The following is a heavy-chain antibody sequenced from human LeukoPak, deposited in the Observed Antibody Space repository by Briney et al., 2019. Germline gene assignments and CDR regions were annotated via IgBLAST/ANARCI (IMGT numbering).Heavy chain of an antibody. D-gene: IGHD5-18*01. CDR1: GLTFSSYA. CDR2: ISGSGGST. Sequence: GGSLRLSCAASGLTFSSYAMSWVSQAPGKGLEWVSAISGSGGSTYYADSVRGRFTISRDNSKDTLYLQMNSLRAEDTAIYYCAKGITWIQLWLADYWGQGTLVTVSS. CDR3: AKGITWIQLWLADY. J-gene: IGHJ4*02. V-gene: IGHV3-23*01.